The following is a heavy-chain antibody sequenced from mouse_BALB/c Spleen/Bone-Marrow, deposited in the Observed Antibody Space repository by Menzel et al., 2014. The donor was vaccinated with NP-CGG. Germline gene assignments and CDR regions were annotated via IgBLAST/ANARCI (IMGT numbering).Heavy chain of an antibody. V-gene: IGHV5-9-2*01. CDR2: ISGGGSYT. CDR3: ARQDGNYAMDY. D-gene: IGHD2-1*01. CDR1: GFTFSSYG. J-gene: IGHJ4*01. Sequence: EVQRVESGGGLVKPGGSLKLSCAASGFTFSSYGMSWVRQTPEKRLEWVATISGGGSYTYYPDSVKGRFTISRDNAKNNLYLQMSSLRSEDTALYYCARQDGNYAMDYWGQGTSVTVSS.